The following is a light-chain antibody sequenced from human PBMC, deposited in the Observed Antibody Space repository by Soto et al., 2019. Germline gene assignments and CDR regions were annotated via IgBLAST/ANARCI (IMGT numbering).Light chain of an antibody. CDR2: DAS. Sequence: IVLSQSPANLSVSPGEVATLSCSASQSVRSNLAWYQQKPGQAPRLLIFDASTRATNIPARFSGSGSGTEFTLTISSLQSEDFAVYYCQQYSNWPPLTFGGRSIVDIK. V-gene: IGKV3-15*01. J-gene: IGKJ4*01. CDR1: QSVRSN. CDR3: QQYSNWPPLT.